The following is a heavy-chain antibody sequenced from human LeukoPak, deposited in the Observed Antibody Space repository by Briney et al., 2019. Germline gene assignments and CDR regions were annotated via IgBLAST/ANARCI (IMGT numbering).Heavy chain of an antibody. J-gene: IGHJ5*02. CDR3: ARAYYGSGRGMVSYWFDP. CDR2: IYYSGST. Sequence: SETLSLTCTVSGGSISSGDYYWSWIRQLPGKGLEWIGYIYYSGSTYYNPSLKSRVTISVDTSKNQFSLKLSSVTAADTAVYYCARAYYGSGRGMVSYWFDPWGQGTLVTVSS. D-gene: IGHD3-10*01. V-gene: IGHV4-30-4*01. CDR1: GGSISSGDYY.